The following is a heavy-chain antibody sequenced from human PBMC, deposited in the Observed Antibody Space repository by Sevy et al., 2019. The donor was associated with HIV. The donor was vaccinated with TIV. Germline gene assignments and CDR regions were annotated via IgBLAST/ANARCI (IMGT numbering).Heavy chain of an antibody. D-gene: IGHD6-19*01. CDR3: SRSQGGSDASGWYISS. CDR1: GGPFSTYT. Sequence: ASVKVSCKASGGPFSTYTFSWVRQAPGQGLEWMGGIIPILGKVNYAQNFQGRLTLTADASTNTAYMEVKSLRSDDSAVYYCSRSQGGSDASGWYISSWGQGTQVTVSS. J-gene: IGHJ5*02. CDR2: IIPILGKV. V-gene: IGHV1-69*13.